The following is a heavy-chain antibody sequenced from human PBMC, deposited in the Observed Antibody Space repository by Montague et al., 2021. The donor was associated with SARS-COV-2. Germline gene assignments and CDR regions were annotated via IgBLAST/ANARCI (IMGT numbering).Heavy chain of an antibody. CDR1: GFTFSSYA. V-gene: IGHV3-30*04. J-gene: IGHJ6*02. CDR3: ARVWRNSSGWYREYYYYYGMDV. D-gene: IGHD6-19*01. CDR2: ISYDGSNK. Sequence: SLRLSCAASGFTFSSYAMHWVRQAPGKGLEWVAVISYDGSNKYYADSVKGRFTISRDNSKNTLYLQMNSLRAEDTAVYYRARVWRNSSGWYREYYYYYGMDVWGQETTVTVSS.